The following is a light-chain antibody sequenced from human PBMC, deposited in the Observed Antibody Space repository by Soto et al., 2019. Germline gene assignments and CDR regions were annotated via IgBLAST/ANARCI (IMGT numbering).Light chain of an antibody. V-gene: IGLV1-47*01. CDR2: RNN. CDR3: AAWDDSLSGQGV. CDR1: SSNIGSNY. J-gene: IGLJ2*01. Sequence: QSVLTQPPSASGTPGQRVTISCSGSSSNIGSNYVYWYQQLPGTAPKLLIYRNNQRPSGVPDRFSGSKSGTSASLAISGLRSEDEADYYCAAWDDSLSGQGVFGEGTKVTVL.